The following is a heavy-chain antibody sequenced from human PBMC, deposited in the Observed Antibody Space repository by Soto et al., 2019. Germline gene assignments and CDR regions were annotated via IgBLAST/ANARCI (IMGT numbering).Heavy chain of an antibody. V-gene: IGHV4-59*01. CDR2: IYYSGST. CDR1: GGSISSYY. J-gene: IGHJ5*02. D-gene: IGHD2-15*01. CDR3: ARGGYCSGGSCYLKASLWFDP. Sequence: SETLSLTCTVSGGSISSYYWSWIRQPPGKGLEWIGYIYYSGSTNYNPSLKSRVTISVDTSKNQFSLKLSSVTAADTAVYYCARGGYCSGGSCYLKASLWFDPWGQGTLVTVSS.